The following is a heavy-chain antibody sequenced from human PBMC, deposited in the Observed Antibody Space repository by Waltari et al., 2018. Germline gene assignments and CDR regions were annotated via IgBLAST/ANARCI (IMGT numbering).Heavy chain of an antibody. V-gene: IGHV4-38-2*02. J-gene: IGHJ4*02. Sequence: QVQLQESGPGLVKPSETLSLTCAVSGYSISSGYYWGWIRQPPGKGLEWIGSIYHSGSTYYNPSLKSRVTISVDTSKNQFSLKLSSVTAADTAVYYCAREGEQQLPGDYWGQGTLVTVSS. D-gene: IGHD6-13*01. CDR1: GYSISSGYY. CDR3: AREGEQQLPGDY. CDR2: IYHSGST.